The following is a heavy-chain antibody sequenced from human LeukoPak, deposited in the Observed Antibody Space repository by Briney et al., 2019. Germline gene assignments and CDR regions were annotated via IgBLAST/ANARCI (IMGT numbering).Heavy chain of an antibody. Sequence: SETLSLTCTVSGGSISSYYWSWIRQPPGKGLEWIGYIYYSGSTNYNPSLKSRVTISVDTSKNQFSLKLSSVTAADTAVYYCARGEGDDFWSGYYYMDVWGKGTTVTVSS. J-gene: IGHJ6*03. CDR2: IYYSGST. V-gene: IGHV4-59*01. CDR1: GGSISSYY. D-gene: IGHD3-3*01. CDR3: ARGEGDDFWSGYYYMDV.